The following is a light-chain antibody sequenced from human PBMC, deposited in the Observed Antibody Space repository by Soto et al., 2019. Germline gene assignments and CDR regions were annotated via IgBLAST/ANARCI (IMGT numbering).Light chain of an antibody. J-gene: IGKJ2*01. Sequence: DITMTQSPSSLSASVGDRVTITCRASQYISNYLNWYQQKSGTATKLLIHTASTLQSGVPSRFSGRGSGPDFTLTISSVQPDDFAIYFCQQSYSTPPTFGQGTTLEIK. CDR1: QYISNY. CDR2: TAS. CDR3: QQSYSTPPT. V-gene: IGKV1-39*01.